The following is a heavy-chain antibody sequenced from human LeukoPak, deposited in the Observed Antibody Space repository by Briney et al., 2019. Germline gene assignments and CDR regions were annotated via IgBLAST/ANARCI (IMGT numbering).Heavy chain of an antibody. D-gene: IGHD4-17*01. J-gene: IGHJ4*02. Sequence: GGSLRLSCAASGLTFSRNWMHWVRHAPGKGLVWVSRINSDGSSTSYADSVKGRFSISRDNAKNTLYLQMNSLRAEDTAVYYCARLWQPNYGDCLDHWGQGTLVTVTS. CDR3: ARLWQPNYGDCLDH. CDR1: GLTFSRNW. CDR2: INSDGSST. V-gene: IGHV3-74*01.